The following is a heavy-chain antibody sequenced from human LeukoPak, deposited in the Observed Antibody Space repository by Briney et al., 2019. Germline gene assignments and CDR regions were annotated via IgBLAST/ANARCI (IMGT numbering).Heavy chain of an antibody. Sequence: GGSLRLSCAASGFTFSSYDMSWVRQAPGKGLEWVSAISGSGGSTYYADSVKGRFTISRDNSKNTLYLRMNSLRAEDTAVYYCAKSLPNYYDSSGYSGFDYWGQGTLVTVSS. J-gene: IGHJ4*02. V-gene: IGHV3-23*01. CDR1: GFTFSSYD. D-gene: IGHD3-22*01. CDR2: ISGSGGST. CDR3: AKSLPNYYDSSGYSGFDY.